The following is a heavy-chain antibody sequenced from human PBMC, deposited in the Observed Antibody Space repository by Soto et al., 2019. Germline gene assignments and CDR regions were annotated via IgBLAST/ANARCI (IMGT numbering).Heavy chain of an antibody. CDR1: GFLVNSAY. J-gene: IGHJ4*02. CDR3: ARSESSFAWGY. V-gene: IGHV3-53*01. D-gene: IGHD3-16*01. Sequence: EVQLVESGGGLIPPGGSLRLSCAASGFLVNSAYMTWVRQAPGKGLEWLSMINSDGSTLYAESVKGRFTISRDNSKNRLDLQVNSRGAEDTAMYYGARSESSFAWGYWGKGTLVIVTS. CDR2: INSDGST.